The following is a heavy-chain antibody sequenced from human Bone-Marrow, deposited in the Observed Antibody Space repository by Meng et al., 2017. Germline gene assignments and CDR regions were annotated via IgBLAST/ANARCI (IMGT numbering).Heavy chain of an antibody. D-gene: IGHD1-26*01. Sequence: SETLSPTCVVPGGSSSAYYWSWIRQPPAKGLEWIGEINHSGSTNDNPSLESRATISVDTSKNQFSLKVASVTAADTAVYYGARVPSGSFGVWGQGTLVTVSS. V-gene: IGHV4-34*04. CDR2: INHSGST. CDR3: ARVPSGSFGV. J-gene: IGHJ4*02. CDR1: GGSSSAYY.